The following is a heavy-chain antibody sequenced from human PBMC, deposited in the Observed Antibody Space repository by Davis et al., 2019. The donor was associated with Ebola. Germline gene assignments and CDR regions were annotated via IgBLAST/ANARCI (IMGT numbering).Heavy chain of an antibody. J-gene: IGHJ4*02. V-gene: IGHV3-21*01. CDR2: ISSSSSYI. CDR3: ARGDTISFDY. D-gene: IGHD2-21*01. Sequence: GESLKISCAASGFTFSSYSMNWVRQAPGKGLEWVSSISSSSSYIYYADSVKGRFTISRDNAKNSLYLQMNSLRAEDTAVYYCARGDTISFDYWGQGTLVTVSS. CDR1: GFTFSSYS.